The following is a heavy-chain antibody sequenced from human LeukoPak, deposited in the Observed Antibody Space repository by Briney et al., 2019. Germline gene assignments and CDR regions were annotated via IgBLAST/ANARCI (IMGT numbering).Heavy chain of an antibody. J-gene: IGHJ4*02. CDR3: ARRDK. Sequence: PGVSLRLSCAASGFTFSSYSMNWVRQAPGKGLEWVSSISSSSGYIYYADSVKGRFTISRDNAKNSLYLQMNSLRAEDTAVYYCARRDKWGQGTLVTVSS. D-gene: IGHD2-15*01. CDR1: GFTFSSYS. V-gene: IGHV3-21*01. CDR2: ISSSSGYI.